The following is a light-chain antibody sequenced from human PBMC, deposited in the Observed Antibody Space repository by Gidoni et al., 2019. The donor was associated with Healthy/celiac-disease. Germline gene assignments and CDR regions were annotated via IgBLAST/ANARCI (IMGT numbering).Light chain of an antibody. Sequence: DIQMTQSPSSLSASVGDRVTITCRASQSISSYLNWYQQKPGKAPKLLIYAASSLQSVVPSRFSGSGSGTDFTLTISSLQTEDFATYYCQQSYSTLITFGQGTRLEIK. V-gene: IGKV1-39*01. J-gene: IGKJ5*01. CDR3: QQSYSTLIT. CDR2: AAS. CDR1: QSISSY.